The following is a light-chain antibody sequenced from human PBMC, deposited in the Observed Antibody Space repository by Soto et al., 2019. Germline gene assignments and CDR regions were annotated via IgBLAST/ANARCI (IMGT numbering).Light chain of an antibody. CDR1: QSISCSF. CDR2: GAS. J-gene: IGKJ1*01. Sequence: ETVLTQSPGTLSLSPGERATLSCRASQSISCSFLAWYQQKPGQAPRLLIYGASSRATGIPDRFSGSGSGTDFTLTISRLEPEDAAVYYCQQYVRSPPSWTFGQGTKVEIK. CDR3: QQYVRSPPSWT. V-gene: IGKV3-20*01.